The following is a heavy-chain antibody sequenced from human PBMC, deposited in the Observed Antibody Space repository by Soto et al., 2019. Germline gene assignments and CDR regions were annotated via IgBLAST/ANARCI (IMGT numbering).Heavy chain of an antibody. V-gene: IGHV4-59*01. CDR3: ARVLSDGYDFWSGYYTGGYSYYMDV. D-gene: IGHD3-3*01. CDR1: GGSISSYY. J-gene: IGHJ6*03. CDR2: IYYSGST. Sequence: SETLSLTCTVSGGSISSYYWSWIRQPPGKGLEWIGYIYYSGSTNYNPSLKSRVTISVDTSKNQFSLKLSSVTAADTAVYYCARVLSDGYDFWSGYYTGGYSYYMDVWGKGTTVTVSS.